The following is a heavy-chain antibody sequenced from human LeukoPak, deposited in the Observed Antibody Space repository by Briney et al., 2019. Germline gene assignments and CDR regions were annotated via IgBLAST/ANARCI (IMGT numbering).Heavy chain of an antibody. J-gene: IGHJ4*02. CDR1: GFTLSSYG. CDR2: ISYDGSNK. Sequence: GGSLRPSCAASGFTLSSYGMHWVRQAPGKGLEWVAVISYDGSNKYYADSVKGRFTISRDNSKNTLYLQMNSLRAEDTAVYYCAEATPSVRDHFDYWGQGTLVTVSS. V-gene: IGHV3-30*18. CDR3: AEATPSVRDHFDY. D-gene: IGHD3-10*01.